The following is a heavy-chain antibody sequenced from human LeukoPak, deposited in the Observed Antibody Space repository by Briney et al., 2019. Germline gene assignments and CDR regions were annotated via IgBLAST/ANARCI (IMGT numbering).Heavy chain of an antibody. Sequence: ASVKVSFKASGYTFTGYYMHWLRQAPGQGLEWMGWINPNSGGTNYAQKFQGRVTMTRDTSISTAYMELSRLRSDDTAVYYCAREIGVVVPADNLSNWFDPWGQGTLVTVSS. J-gene: IGHJ5*02. V-gene: IGHV1-2*02. CDR1: GYTFTGYY. CDR2: INPNSGGT. D-gene: IGHD2-2*01. CDR3: AREIGVVVPADNLSNWFDP.